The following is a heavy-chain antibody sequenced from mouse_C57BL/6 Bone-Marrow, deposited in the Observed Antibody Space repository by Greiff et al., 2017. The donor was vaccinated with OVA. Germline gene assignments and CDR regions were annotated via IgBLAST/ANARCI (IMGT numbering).Heavy chain of an antibody. CDR2: ISSGGSYT. CDR1: GFTFSSYG. J-gene: IGHJ4*01. D-gene: IGHD2-14*01. Sequence: EVQGVESGGDLVKPGGSLKLSCAASGFTFSSYGMSWVRPTPDKRLEWVATISSGGSYTYYPDSVKGRFTISRDNAKNTLYLQMSRLKSEDTAMYYCARQGYADAMDDWGQGTSVTVSS. CDR3: ARQGYADAMDD. V-gene: IGHV5-6*01.